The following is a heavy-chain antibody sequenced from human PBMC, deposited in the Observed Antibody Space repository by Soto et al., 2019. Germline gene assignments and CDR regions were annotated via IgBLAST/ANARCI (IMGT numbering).Heavy chain of an antibody. D-gene: IGHD2-2*02. CDR3: ARHDCSSTSCYIDI. CDR1: GYTFTSYD. Sequence: APVKVSCKASGYTFTSYDINWARQATGQGLEWMGWMNPNSGNTGYAQKFQGRVTMTRNTSISTAYMELSSLRSEDTAVYYCARHDCSSTSCYIDIWGQGTMVTVSS. CDR2: MNPNSGNT. J-gene: IGHJ3*02. V-gene: IGHV1-8*01.